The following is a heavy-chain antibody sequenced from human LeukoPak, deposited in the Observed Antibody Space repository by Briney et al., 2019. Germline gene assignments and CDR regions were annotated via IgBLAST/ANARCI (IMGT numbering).Heavy chain of an antibody. CDR1: GFTFSSYA. V-gene: IGHV3-23*01. J-gene: IGHJ4*02. CDR3: AKDDYGDPDY. Sequence: GGSLRLSCAASGFTFSSYAMSWVRQAPGKGLEWVSAISGSGDNTYYADSVKGRFTISRDNPKNTLYLQINSLRAEDTAVYYCAKDDYGDPDYWGQGTLVTVSS. CDR2: ISGSGDNT. D-gene: IGHD4-17*01.